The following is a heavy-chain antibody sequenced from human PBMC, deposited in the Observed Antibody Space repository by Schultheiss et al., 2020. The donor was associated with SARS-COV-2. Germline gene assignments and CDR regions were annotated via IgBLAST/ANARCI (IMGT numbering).Heavy chain of an antibody. J-gene: IGHJ4*02. V-gene: IGHV3-66*01. CDR1: GGSFSGYY. Sequence: ETLSLTCAVYGGSFSGYYWSWIRQAPGKGLEWVSVIYSGGSTYYADSVKGRFTLSRDNSKNTLYLQMNSLRAEDTAVYYCARDLRAVATEFDYWGQGTLVTVSS. D-gene: IGHD5-12*01. CDR2: IYSGGST. CDR3: ARDLRAVATEFDY.